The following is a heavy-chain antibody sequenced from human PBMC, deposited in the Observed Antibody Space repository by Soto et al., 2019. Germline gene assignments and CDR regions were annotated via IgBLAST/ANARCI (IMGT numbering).Heavy chain of an antibody. CDR2: IIPLHNTS. V-gene: IGHV1-69*08. J-gene: IGHJ6*02. Sequence: SVKVSCKVSGGAFTNYSLNGVRDAPGQGLEWLGGIIPLHNTSNYSLKLLGRGSVTADISSNTVYMHLSGLTSDDTATYYCAIWSNWNPLYYRGMDVWGQGTTVTVSS. CDR3: AIWSNWNPLYYRGMDV. D-gene: IGHD1-20*01. CDR1: GGAFTNYS.